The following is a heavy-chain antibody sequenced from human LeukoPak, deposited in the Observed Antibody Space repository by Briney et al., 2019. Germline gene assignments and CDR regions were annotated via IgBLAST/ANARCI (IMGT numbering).Heavy chain of an antibody. V-gene: IGHV4-59*01. D-gene: IGHD1-14*01. CDR1: GGSISTYY. Sequence: SETLSLTCTVSGGSISTYYWSWIRQPPGKGLEWIGYIYYSGSTNHNPSLKSRVTISVDTSKNQFSLRLSSVTAADTAVYYCASAASAPQVYDLDHWGQGTLVTVSS. CDR2: IYYSGST. CDR3: ASAASAPQVYDLDH. J-gene: IGHJ4*02.